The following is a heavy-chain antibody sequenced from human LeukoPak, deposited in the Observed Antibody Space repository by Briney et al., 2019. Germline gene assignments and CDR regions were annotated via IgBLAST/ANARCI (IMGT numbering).Heavy chain of an antibody. Sequence: PGGSLRLSCAASGFTFSSYAMSWVRQAPGKGLEWVSAISGSGGSTYYADSVKGRFTISRDNSKNTLYLQMNSLRAEDTAVYYCAKDLGILWWENWYFDLWGRGTLVTVSS. CDR2: ISGSGGST. V-gene: IGHV3-23*01. D-gene: IGHD2-21*01. CDR3: AKDLGILWWENWYFDL. J-gene: IGHJ2*01. CDR1: GFTFSSYA.